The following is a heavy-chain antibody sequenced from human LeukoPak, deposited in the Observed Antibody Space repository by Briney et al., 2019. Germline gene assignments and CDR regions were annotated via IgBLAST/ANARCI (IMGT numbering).Heavy chain of an antibody. V-gene: IGHV3-7*05. CDR1: GFTFSSSE. J-gene: IGHJ4*02. CDR3: ARSNREFASGTGDY. CDR2: INQVGSQK. D-gene: IGHD1-14*01. Sequence: TGGSLRLSCAASGFTFSSSEMNWVRQAPGKGLEWVANINQVGSQKYYVDSVKGRFSISRDNAKNSLYLQMNSLRAEDTAVYYCARSNREFASGTGDYWGQGTLVTVSS.